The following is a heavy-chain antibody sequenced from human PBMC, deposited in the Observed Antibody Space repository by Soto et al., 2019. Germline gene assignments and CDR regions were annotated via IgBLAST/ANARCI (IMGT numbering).Heavy chain of an antibody. V-gene: IGHV4-31*03. CDR2: IYYSGST. D-gene: IGHD5-18*01. J-gene: IGHJ4*02. Sequence: QVQLQEWGTGPVKPSQTLSLTCTVSGGSISSGGYYWSWIRLHPGKGLEWIGYIYYSGSTYYNPSLKSRVTISVDTSKNQFSLKLSSVTAADTAVYYCARGGVERGYSYGYPDYWGQGTLVTVSS. CDR1: GGSISSGGYY. CDR3: ARGGVERGYSYGYPDY.